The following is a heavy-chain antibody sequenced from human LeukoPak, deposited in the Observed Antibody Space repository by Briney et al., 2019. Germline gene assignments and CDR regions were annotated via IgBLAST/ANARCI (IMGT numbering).Heavy chain of an antibody. Sequence: PGRSLRLSCAASGFTFSSNVMHWVRQAPGKGLEWVAVISHDGNNKNYADSVKGRFTISRDNSKNTLYLQMNSLTAEDTAVYYCARCSTSSGRSVRWFDPWGQGTLVTVSP. CDR1: GFTFSSNV. J-gene: IGHJ5*02. V-gene: IGHV3-30-3*01. D-gene: IGHD3-22*01. CDR2: ISHDGNNK. CDR3: ARCSTSSGRSVRWFDP.